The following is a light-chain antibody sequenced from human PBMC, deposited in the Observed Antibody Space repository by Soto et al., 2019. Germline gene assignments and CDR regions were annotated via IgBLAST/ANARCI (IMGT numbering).Light chain of an antibody. V-gene: IGLV2-23*02. CDR2: EVS. Sequence: QSALTQPASVSGSPGQSITISCTGTSSDVGSYNLVSWYQQHPVKAPKLMIYEVSKRPSGVSNRFSGSKSGNTASLTISGLQAEDEADYYCCSYAGSSTAYVFGTGTKLTVL. CDR1: SSDVGSYNL. J-gene: IGLJ1*01. CDR3: CSYAGSSTAYV.